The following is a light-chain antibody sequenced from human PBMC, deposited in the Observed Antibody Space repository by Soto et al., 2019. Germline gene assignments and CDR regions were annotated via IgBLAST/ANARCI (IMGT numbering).Light chain of an antibody. CDR1: SSDIGGYDF. J-gene: IGLJ1*01. CDR2: EVS. CDR3: SSYTISSTTV. V-gene: IGLV2-14*01. Sequence: QSALTQPASVSGSPGQSLTISCTGTSSDIGGYDFVSWYRQQPGKAPKLLIYEVSHRPSGVSSRFSASKSGNTASLTISGLQAEVEGDYYCSSYTISSTTVFGTGTKVTVL.